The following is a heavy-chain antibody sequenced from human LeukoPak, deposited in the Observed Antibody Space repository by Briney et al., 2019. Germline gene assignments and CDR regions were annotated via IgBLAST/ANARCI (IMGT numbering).Heavy chain of an antibody. J-gene: IGHJ4*02. Sequence: SETLSLTCAVCGGSFSGYYWSWIRQPPGKGLEWIGEINHSGSTNYNPSLKSRVTISVDTSKNQFSLKLSSVTAADTAVYYCARVGYYNGFDFWGQGTLVTVSS. D-gene: IGHD3-9*01. CDR1: GGSFSGYY. CDR2: INHSGST. CDR3: ARVGYYNGFDF. V-gene: IGHV4-34*01.